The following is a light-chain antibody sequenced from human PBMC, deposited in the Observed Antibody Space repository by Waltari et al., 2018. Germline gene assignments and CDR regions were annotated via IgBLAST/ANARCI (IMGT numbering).Light chain of an antibody. CDR3: TSYASRNDLVV. Sequence: QPVLTQPPSASGSPGQSVTISCTGTSRDVGAYNYVSWYQQHPGKAPKLMIYEVTKRPSWVPDRFSGSKSGDTASLTVSGLQAEDEADYYCTSYASRNDLVVFGGGTRLTVL. J-gene: IGLJ2*01. CDR2: EVT. CDR1: SRDVGAYNY. V-gene: IGLV2-8*01.